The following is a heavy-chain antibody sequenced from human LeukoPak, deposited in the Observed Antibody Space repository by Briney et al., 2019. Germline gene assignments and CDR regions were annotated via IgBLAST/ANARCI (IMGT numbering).Heavy chain of an antibody. V-gene: IGHV3-7*01. CDR1: GFTFSSYW. CDR2: IKQDGSEK. J-gene: IGHJ4*02. Sequence: GGSLRLSCAASGFTFSSYWMSWVRQAPGKGLEWVAHIKQDGSEKYYVDSVKGRFTISRDNAKNSLYLQMNSLRAEDTAVYCCARRVGYCSGGSCYYFDYWGQGTLVTVSS. D-gene: IGHD2-15*01. CDR3: ARRVGYCSGGSCYYFDY.